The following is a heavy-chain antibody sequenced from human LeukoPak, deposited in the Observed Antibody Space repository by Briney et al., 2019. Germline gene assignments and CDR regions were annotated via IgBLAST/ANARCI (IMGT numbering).Heavy chain of an antibody. D-gene: IGHD3-22*01. CDR3: ARPGGSGYYYEPFDY. CDR2: IYYKGNT. CDR1: GGSISSRSYF. Sequence: SETLSLTCTVSGGSISSRSYFWGWIRQPPGKGLEWIGSIYYKGNTYFNPSLKSRVTISEDTSKNQFSLKLSSVTAADTAVYYCARPGGSGYYYEPFDYWGQGTLVTVSS. V-gene: IGHV4-39*01. J-gene: IGHJ4*02.